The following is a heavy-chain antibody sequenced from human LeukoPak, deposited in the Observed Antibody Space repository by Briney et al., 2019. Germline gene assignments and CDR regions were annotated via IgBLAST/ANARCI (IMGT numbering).Heavy chain of an antibody. Sequence: SETLSLTCAVSGGSLSPHYWSWIRRPLGKGLEWIGEINNRGTTNYSPSLRGRATISVDTSKNQFSLRLTSVTAADTAMYYCARVPLWWLTPFDFWGQGTLATVST. J-gene: IGHJ4*02. CDR3: ARVPLWWLTPFDF. CDR1: GGSLSPHY. CDR2: INNRGTT. D-gene: IGHD5-12*01. V-gene: IGHV4-34*01.